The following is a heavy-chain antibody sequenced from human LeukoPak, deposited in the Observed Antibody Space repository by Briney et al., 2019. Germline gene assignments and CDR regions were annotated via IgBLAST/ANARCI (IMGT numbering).Heavy chain of an antibody. CDR2: ISYDGRNQ. CDR3: AKEVWGSHHYFDY. J-gene: IGHJ4*02. D-gene: IGHD3-16*02. V-gene: IGHV3-30*18. Sequence: PGGSLRLSCAASGFILSSYGMHWVRQAPGKGLEWVAVISYDGRNQYYADSVKGRFTISRDNSKNMLYLQMNSLRTEDTAVYYCAKEVWGSHHYFDYWGQGTLVTVSS. CDR1: GFILSSYG.